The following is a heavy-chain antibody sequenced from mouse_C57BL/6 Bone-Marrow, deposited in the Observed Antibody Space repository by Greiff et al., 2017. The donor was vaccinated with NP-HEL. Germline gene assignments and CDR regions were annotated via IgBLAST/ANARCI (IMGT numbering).Heavy chain of an antibody. CDR3: ARPLLLRYLWYFDV. J-gene: IGHJ1*03. CDR1: GFTFSDYG. V-gene: IGHV5-17*01. CDR2: ISSGSSTI. Sequence: EVMLVESGGGLVKPGGSLKLSCAASGFTFSDYGMHWVRQAPEKGLEWVAYISSGSSTIYYADTVKGRFTISRDNAKNTLFLQMTSLRSEDTAMYYCARPLLLRYLWYFDVWGTGTTVTVSS. D-gene: IGHD1-1*01.